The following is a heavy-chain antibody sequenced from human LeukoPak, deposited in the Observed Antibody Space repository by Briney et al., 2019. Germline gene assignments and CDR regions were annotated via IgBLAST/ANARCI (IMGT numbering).Heavy chain of an antibody. CDR3: ARDFREVRGVIDY. D-gene: IGHD3-10*01. Sequence: QSGGSLRLSCAASGFTFSSYAMRWVRQAPGKGLEWVAVISYDGSNKYYADSVKGRFTISRDNSKNTLYLQMNSLRAEDTAVYYCARDFREVRGVIDYWGQGTLVTVSS. CDR1: GFTFSSYA. V-gene: IGHV3-30-3*01. CDR2: ISYDGSNK. J-gene: IGHJ4*02.